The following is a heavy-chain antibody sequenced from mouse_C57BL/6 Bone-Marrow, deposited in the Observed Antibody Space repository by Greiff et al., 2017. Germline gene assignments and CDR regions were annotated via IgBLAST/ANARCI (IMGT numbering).Heavy chain of an antibody. D-gene: IGHD3-2*02. Sequence: VQLQQSGPGLVQPSQSLSITCTVSGFSLTSYGVHWVRQSPGKGLEWLGVIWSGGSTDYNAAFISRLSISKDNSKSQVFFKMNSLQADDTAIYDCARQLRLRYFDVWGTGTTVTVSS. J-gene: IGHJ1*03. CDR3: ARQLRLRYFDV. CDR1: GFSLTSYG. CDR2: IWSGGST. V-gene: IGHV2-2*01.